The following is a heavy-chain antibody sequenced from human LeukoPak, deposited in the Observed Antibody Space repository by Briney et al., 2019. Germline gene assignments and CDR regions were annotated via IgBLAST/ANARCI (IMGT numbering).Heavy chain of an antibody. V-gene: IGHV4-34*01. J-gene: IGHJ6*03. D-gene: IGHD3-10*01. Sequence: SETLSLTCAVYVGSFSGYYWSWIRQPPGKGLEWIGEINHSGSTNYNPSLKSRVTISVDMSKNQFSLKLSSVTAADTAVYYCARRVYGSGSYYTRYYYVDVWGKGTTVTVSS. CDR2: INHSGST. CDR3: ARRVYGSGSYYTRYYYVDV. CDR1: VGSFSGYY.